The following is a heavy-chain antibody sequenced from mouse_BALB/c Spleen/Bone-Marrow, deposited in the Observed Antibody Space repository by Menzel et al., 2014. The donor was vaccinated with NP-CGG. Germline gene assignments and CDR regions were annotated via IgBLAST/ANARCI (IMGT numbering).Heavy chain of an antibody. CDR3: TREDYGAY. CDR1: GFTFTSYT. CDR2: ISNGGGST. J-gene: IGHJ3*01. Sequence: EAKLMESGGGLVQPGGSLKLSCAASGFTFTSYTMSWVRQTPEKRLEWVAYISNGGGSTYYPDTVKGRFTISRDNAKNTLYLQMSSLKSEDTAIYYCTREDYGAYWGQGTLVTVSA. V-gene: IGHV5-12-2*01. D-gene: IGHD2-4*01.